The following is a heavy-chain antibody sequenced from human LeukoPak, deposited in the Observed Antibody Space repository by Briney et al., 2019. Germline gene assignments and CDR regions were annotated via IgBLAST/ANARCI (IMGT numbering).Heavy chain of an antibody. J-gene: IGHJ5*02. CDR2: INSDGSST. D-gene: IGHD3-22*01. V-gene: IGHV3-74*01. CDR3: ASSSGGFNWFDP. Sequence: GGSLRLSCAASGFTFSNYWMHWVRQAPGKGLVWVSRINSDGSSTNYADSVKGRFTISRDNAKNTLYLQMNSLRVEDTAVYYCASSSGGFNWFDPWGQGTLVTVSS. CDR1: GFTFSNYW.